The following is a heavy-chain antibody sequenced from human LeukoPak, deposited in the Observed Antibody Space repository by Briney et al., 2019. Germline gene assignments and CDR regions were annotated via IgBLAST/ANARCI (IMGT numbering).Heavy chain of an antibody. CDR2: ISSGSTYI. CDR1: GITFNRYS. J-gene: IGHJ2*01. D-gene: IGHD3-22*01. CDR3: AGSDTIGYSPREWDYWYFDL. V-gene: IGHV3-21*01. Sequence: GGSLRLSCAASGITFNRYSMNWVRQAPGKGLEWVSSISSGSTYIYYADSVKGRFTISRDNAKNSLYLQIYSLRAEDTAVYYCAGSDTIGYSPREWDYWYFDLWGRGALVTASS.